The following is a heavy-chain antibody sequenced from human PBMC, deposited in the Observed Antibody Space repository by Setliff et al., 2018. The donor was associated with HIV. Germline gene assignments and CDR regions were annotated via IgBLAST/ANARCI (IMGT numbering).Heavy chain of an antibody. CDR2: IHSSGST. D-gene: IGHD2-2*01. Sequence: SETLSLTCSVSSGSVSGYYWGWIRQPPGKKLEWIGYIHSSGSTIYSASLKSRVSISVDTSKNQVSLRLSSVTAADTAVYHCSSGGSTSWGFWFDPWGQGTLVTVSS. CDR3: SSGGSTSWGFWFDP. J-gene: IGHJ5*02. V-gene: IGHV4-59*08. CDR1: SGSVSGYY.